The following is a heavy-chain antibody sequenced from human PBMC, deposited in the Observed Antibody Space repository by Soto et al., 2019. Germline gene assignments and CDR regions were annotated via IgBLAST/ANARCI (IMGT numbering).Heavy chain of an antibody. Sequence: PSETLSLTCTVSGGSINSYYWTWIRQPPGKGLEWIGYVHYTGSTNYNPSLKSRVTISLDTSKNQFSLKLSSVTAADTAVYYCARAVLGYCSSTSCHIVDYYYYGMDVWGQGTTVTVSS. V-gene: IGHV4-59*12. CDR1: GGSINSYY. J-gene: IGHJ6*02. CDR2: VHYTGST. D-gene: IGHD2-2*02. CDR3: ARAVLGYCSSTSCHIVDYYYYGMDV.